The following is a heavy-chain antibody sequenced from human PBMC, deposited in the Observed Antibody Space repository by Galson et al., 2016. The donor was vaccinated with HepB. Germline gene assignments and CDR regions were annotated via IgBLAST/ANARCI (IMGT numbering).Heavy chain of an antibody. D-gene: IGHD1-26*01. CDR3: ATAPPASGSFPYFDS. Sequence: SLRLSCAGSGFTFSNYNMNWVRQAPGKGLEWISFIRTRSENIYYADSVKGRFTISRDNAESSLFLQMTSLGAEDTAVYYWATAPPASGSFPYFDSWGPGVLVTVSS. J-gene: IGHJ4*02. CDR2: IRTRSENI. CDR1: GFTFSNYN. V-gene: IGHV3-21*01.